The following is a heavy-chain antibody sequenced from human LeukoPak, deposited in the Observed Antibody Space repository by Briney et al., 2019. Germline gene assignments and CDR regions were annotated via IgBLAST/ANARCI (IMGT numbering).Heavy chain of an antibody. D-gene: IGHD1/OR15-1a*01. CDR1: GYTFTSYG. J-gene: IGHJ6*02. CDR3: ARDQVREENNYYYYGMDV. V-gene: IGHV1-18*01. Sequence: ASVKVSCKASGYTFTSYGISWVRQAPGQGLEWMGWISAYNGNTNYAQKLQGRVTMTTDTSTRTAYMELRSLISDDTAVYYCARDQVREENNYYYYGMDVWGQGTTVTVSS. CDR2: ISAYNGNT.